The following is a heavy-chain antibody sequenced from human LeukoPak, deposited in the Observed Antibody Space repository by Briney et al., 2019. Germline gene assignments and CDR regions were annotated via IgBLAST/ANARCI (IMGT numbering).Heavy chain of an antibody. CDR2: INPNSGGT. CDR3: ARDLEYSSSSEVVGGDDYYYYYMDV. D-gene: IGHD6-6*01. V-gene: IGHV1-2*02. J-gene: IGHJ6*03. CDR1: GYTFTGYY. Sequence: ASVKVSCKASGYTFTGYYMRWVRQAPGQGLEWMGWINPNSGGTNYAQKFQGRVTMTRDTSISTAYMELSRLRSDDTAVYYCARDLEYSSSSEVVGGDDYYYYYMDVWGKGTTVTVSS.